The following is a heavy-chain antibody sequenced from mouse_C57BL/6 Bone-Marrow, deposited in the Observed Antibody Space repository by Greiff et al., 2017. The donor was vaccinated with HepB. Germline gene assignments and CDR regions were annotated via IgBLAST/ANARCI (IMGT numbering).Heavy chain of an antibody. CDR2: IYPRSGNT. J-gene: IGHJ2*01. CDR3: ASRGSITTVVYFDY. V-gene: IGHV1-81*01. CDR1: GYTFTSYG. Sequence: QVQLQQSGAELARPGASVKLSCKASGYTFTSYGISWVKQRTGQGLEWIGEIYPRSGNTYYTEKFKGKATLTADKSSSTAYMELRSLTSEDSAVYFCASRGSITTVVYFDYGGQGTTLTVSS. D-gene: IGHD1-1*01.